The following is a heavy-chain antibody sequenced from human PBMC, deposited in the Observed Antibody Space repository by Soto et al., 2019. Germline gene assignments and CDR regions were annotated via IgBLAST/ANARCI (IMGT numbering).Heavy chain of an antibody. J-gene: IGHJ5*02. Sequence: SETLSLTCAVYGGSFSGYYWSWIRQPPGKGLEWIGEINHSGSTNYNPSLKSRVTISVDTSKNQFSLKLSSVTAADTAVYYCARGGAYSYGNPRWFDPWGQGTLVTVSS. V-gene: IGHV4-34*01. CDR1: GGSFSGYY. CDR2: INHSGST. D-gene: IGHD5-18*01. CDR3: ARGGAYSYGNPRWFDP.